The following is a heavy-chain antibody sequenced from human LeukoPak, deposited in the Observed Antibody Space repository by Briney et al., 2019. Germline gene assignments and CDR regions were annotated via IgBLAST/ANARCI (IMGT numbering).Heavy chain of an antibody. CDR1: GYTFTSYG. CDR2: SSAYNGNT. D-gene: IGHD2-2*02. J-gene: IGHJ2*01. Sequence: ASVKVSCKASGYTFTSYGISWVRQAPGQGLEWMGWSSAYNGNTNYAQKLQGRVTMTTDTSTSTAYMELRSLRSDDTAVYYCARDVVVVPAPIGHWYFDLWGRGTLVTVSS. V-gene: IGHV1-18*01. CDR3: ARDVVVVPAPIGHWYFDL.